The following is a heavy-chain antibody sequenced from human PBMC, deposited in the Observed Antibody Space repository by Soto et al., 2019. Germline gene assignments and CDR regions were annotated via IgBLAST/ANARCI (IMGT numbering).Heavy chain of an antibody. Sequence: QVQLQESGPGLVKPSQTLSLTCTVSGGSISSGGYYWSWIRQHPGKGLEWIGYIYYSGSTYYNPSPKRRVTRSVDTSKNQFSLKLSSVTAADTAVYYCARVSQPSGWYDPLAVDWYFDLWGRGTLVTVSS. J-gene: IGHJ2*01. V-gene: IGHV4-31*03. CDR2: IYYSGST. D-gene: IGHD6-19*01. CDR3: ARVSQPSGWYDPLAVDWYFDL. CDR1: GGSISSGGYY.